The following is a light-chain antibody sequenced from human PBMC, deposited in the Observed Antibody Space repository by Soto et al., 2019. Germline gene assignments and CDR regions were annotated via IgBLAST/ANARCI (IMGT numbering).Light chain of an antibody. J-gene: IGLJ2*01. CDR2: DVS. Sequence: QSALTQPRSVSGSPGQSVTISCTGTSSDVGGYNYVSWYRLPPGKAPKLIIYDVSNRPSGVPDRFSGSKSGNTASLTISGLQAEDEADYYCCSYAGSYTLVFGGGTKLTVL. CDR1: SSDVGGYNY. V-gene: IGLV2-11*01. CDR3: CSYAGSYTLV.